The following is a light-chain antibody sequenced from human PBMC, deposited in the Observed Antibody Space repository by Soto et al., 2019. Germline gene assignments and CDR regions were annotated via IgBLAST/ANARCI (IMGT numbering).Light chain of an antibody. CDR2: GAS. Sequence: ENVLTQSPGTLSLSPGERATLSCRASQSVTNSYLAWYQQKPGQAPRLLIYGASSRATGIPDRFSGSGSGTDFTLTISTLEPEDFAVYYCQQYGSSLYTFGQGTKLEIK. CDR1: QSVTNSY. J-gene: IGKJ2*01. CDR3: QQYGSSLYT. V-gene: IGKV3-20*01.